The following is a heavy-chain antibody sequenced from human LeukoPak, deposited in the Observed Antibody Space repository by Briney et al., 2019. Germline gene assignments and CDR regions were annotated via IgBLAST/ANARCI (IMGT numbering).Heavy chain of an antibody. J-gene: IGHJ6*03. V-gene: IGHV3-30*02. CDR3: AKVVVKYYYYMDV. CDR2: IRYDGSNK. CDR1: GFTFSTYG. D-gene: IGHD3-22*01. Sequence: HPGGSLRLSCAASGFTFSTYGMHWVRQAPGMGLEWVAFIRYDGSNKYYADSVKGRFTISRDNSKNTLYLQMNSLRAEDTAVYYCAKVVVKYYYYMDVWGKGTTVTVSS.